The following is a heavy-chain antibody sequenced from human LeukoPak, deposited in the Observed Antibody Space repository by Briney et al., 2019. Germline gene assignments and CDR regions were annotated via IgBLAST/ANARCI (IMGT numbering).Heavy chain of an antibody. CDR2: ISYDGGNK. J-gene: IGHJ4*02. Sequence: PGRSLRLSCAASGFTFSSYAMHWVRQAPDKGLEWVALISYDGGNKYYADSVKGRFTISRDNSKNTLYLQMNSLRVEDTAVYYCAKMGAGGGYWGQGTLVTVSS. D-gene: IGHD1-26*01. CDR1: GFTFSSYA. V-gene: IGHV3-30*18. CDR3: AKMGAGGGY.